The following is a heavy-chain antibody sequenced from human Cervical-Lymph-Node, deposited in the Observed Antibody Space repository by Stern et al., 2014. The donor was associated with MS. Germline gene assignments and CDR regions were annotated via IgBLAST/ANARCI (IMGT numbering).Heavy chain of an antibody. J-gene: IGHJ4*02. CDR3: ARDLPYCSDDACRHVLGY. CDR2: IITSQGTA. Sequence: VHLVESGAEVKKPGSSVKVSCKASGGTFSNYAISWVRQAPGQGLERMGGIITSQGTARDAQRFKGRGTITEGEAKSKGYMGTRSLRSEDTAVYYYARDLPYCSDDACRHVLGYWGQGTLVTVSA. D-gene: IGHD2-21*01. V-gene: IGHV1-69*01. CDR1: GGTFSNYA.